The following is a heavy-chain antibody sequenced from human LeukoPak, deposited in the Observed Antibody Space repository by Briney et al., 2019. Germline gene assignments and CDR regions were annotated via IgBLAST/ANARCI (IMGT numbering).Heavy chain of an antibody. CDR3: VRGGAGGKNWFDP. CDR1: GFTFSNYD. V-gene: IGHV3-13*01. J-gene: IGHJ5*02. D-gene: IGHD2-8*02. Sequence: GGSLRLSCAASGFTFSNYDVHWVRQATGKGLEWVSTVRIAGDSYYPDSVKGRFTISRENAKNSLYLQMNNLRAGDTAVYYSVRGGAGGKNWFDPWGQGTLVTVSS. CDR2: VRIAGDS.